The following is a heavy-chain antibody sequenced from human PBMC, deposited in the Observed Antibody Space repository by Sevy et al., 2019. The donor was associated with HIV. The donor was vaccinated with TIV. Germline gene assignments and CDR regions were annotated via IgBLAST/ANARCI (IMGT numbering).Heavy chain of an antibody. CDR3: VRDGWNY. V-gene: IGHV3-21*01. D-gene: IGHD2-15*01. J-gene: IGHJ4*02. CDR2: MTSSGSYI. Sequence: GGCLRLSCAASGFTFSTSTMNWVRQAPGKGLEWFSLMTSSGSYILYADSVKGRFTISRDNAKNSVFLQLNSLRVEDTTVYYCVRDGWNYWGQGTLVTVSS. CDR1: GFTFSTST.